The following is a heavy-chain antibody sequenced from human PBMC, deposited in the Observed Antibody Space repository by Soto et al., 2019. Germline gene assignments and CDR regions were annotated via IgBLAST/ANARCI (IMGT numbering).Heavy chain of an antibody. J-gene: IGHJ3*02. V-gene: IGHV1-69*02. D-gene: IGHD4-17*01. CDR1: GGTFSSYT. Sequence: SVKVSCKASGGTFSSYTISWVRQAPGQGLEWMGRIIPILGIANYAQKFQGRVTITADKSTSTAYMGLSSLRSEDTAVYYCARIFTVTTAMIAFDIWGQGTMVTVSS. CDR2: IIPILGIA. CDR3: ARIFTVTTAMIAFDI.